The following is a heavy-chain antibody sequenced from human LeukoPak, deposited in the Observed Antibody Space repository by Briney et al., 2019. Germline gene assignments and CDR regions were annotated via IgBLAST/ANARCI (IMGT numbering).Heavy chain of an antibody. V-gene: IGHV3-23*01. CDR1: GFTFSSYA. J-gene: IGHJ4*02. CDR3: AKYSAYYDFWSGYWTIDY. CDR2: ISGNGGST. D-gene: IGHD3-3*01. Sequence: PGGSLRLSCAASGFTFSSYAMTWVRQAPGKGLEWVSTISGNGGSTYSADAVKGRFTISRDNSKNTLYLQMNSLRAEDTAVYYCAKYSAYYDFWSGYWTIDYWGQGTLVTVSS.